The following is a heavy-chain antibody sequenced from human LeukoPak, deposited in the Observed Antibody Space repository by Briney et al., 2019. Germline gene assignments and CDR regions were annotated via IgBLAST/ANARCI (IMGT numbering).Heavy chain of an antibody. J-gene: IGHJ5*02. CDR2: ICAYKGNT. CDR1: GYTFPCYG. D-gene: IGHD3-16*02. Sequence: ASVTVSCQASGYTFPCYGFHGVRQAPGQGRAWVGWICAYKGNTNFVQRLQGRVTKDPHTSSNTADMAPRSQRYDDTAVYYCARDHYDYIWGSYRYQVGQYNWFDPWGQGTLVTVSS. CDR3: ARDHYDYIWGSYRYQVGQYNWFDP. V-gene: IGHV1-18*01.